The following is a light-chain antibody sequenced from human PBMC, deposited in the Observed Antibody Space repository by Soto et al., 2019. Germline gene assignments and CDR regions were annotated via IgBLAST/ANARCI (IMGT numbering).Light chain of an antibody. CDR1: QTISSY. J-gene: IGKJ5*01. Sequence: DIQMTQSPTSLSASLGDRVTITCRASQTISSYLNWYQQKPGRAPKLLIYAASNLESGVPSRFSGSGSGTEFTLTISSLQSEDFAIYYCQQYNNWPPTTFGQGTRLEIK. V-gene: IGKV1-39*01. CDR2: AAS. CDR3: QQYNNWPPTT.